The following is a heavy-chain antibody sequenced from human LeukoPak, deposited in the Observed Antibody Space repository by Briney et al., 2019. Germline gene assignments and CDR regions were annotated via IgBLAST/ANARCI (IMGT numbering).Heavy chain of an antibody. CDR1: GGTFSSYA. J-gene: IGHJ4*02. V-gene: IGHV1-69*05. D-gene: IGHD1-26*01. CDR3: ARGAVSSGNYYGSFDY. Sequence: ASVKVSCKASGGTFSSYAISWVRQAPGQGLEWMGRIIPIFGTANYAQKFQGRVTITTDESTSTAYMELSSLRSEDTAVYYCARGAVSSGNYYGSFDYWGQGTLVTVSS. CDR2: IIPIFGTA.